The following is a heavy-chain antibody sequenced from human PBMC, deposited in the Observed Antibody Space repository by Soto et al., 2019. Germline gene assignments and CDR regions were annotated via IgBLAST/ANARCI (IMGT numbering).Heavy chain of an antibody. Sequence: QVQLVQSGAEVKKPGSSVKVSCKASGGTFSSYAISWVRQAPGQGLEWMGGIIPIFGTANYAQKFQGRVTITADKSPSTAYMELSSLRSEDTAVYYCARVKVGEGIAARLVGNYYYYGMDVWGQGTTVTVSS. D-gene: IGHD6-6*01. CDR2: IIPIFGTA. V-gene: IGHV1-69*06. CDR3: ARVKVGEGIAARLVGNYYYYGMDV. CDR1: GGTFSSYA. J-gene: IGHJ6*02.